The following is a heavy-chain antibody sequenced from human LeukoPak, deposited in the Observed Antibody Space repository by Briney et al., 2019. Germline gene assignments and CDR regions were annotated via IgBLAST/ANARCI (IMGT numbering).Heavy chain of an antibody. CDR3: ATYIAVAGLDY. Sequence: GGSLRLSCAASGFTFSSYGMHWVRQAPGKGLEWVAVIWYDGSNKYYADSVKGRFTISRDNSKNTLYLQMNSLRAEDTAVYYCATYIAVAGLDYWGQGTLVTVSS. D-gene: IGHD6-19*01. CDR2: IWYDGSNK. J-gene: IGHJ4*02. V-gene: IGHV3-33*08. CDR1: GFTFSSYG.